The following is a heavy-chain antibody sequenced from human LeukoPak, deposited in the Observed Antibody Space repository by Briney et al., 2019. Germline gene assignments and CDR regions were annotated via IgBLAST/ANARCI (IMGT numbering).Heavy chain of an antibody. J-gene: IGHJ6*02. CDR1: GFTFSSYW. V-gene: IGHV3-74*01. Sequence: PGGSLRLSCAASGFTFSSYWMHWVRQAPGKGLVWVSRINSDGSSTSYADSVKGRFTISRDNAKNTLYLQMNNLRAEDTAVCYCARVMGIAAAGTPYYYYCMDVWGQGTTVTVSS. CDR2: INSDGSST. CDR3: ARVMGIAAAGTPYYYYCMDV. D-gene: IGHD6-13*01.